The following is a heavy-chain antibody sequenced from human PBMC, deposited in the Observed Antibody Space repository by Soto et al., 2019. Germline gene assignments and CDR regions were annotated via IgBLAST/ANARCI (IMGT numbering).Heavy chain of an antibody. D-gene: IGHD2-15*01. V-gene: IGHV3-33*01. J-gene: IGHJ6*02. Sequence: QVQLVESGGGVVQPGRSLRLSCAASGFTFSSYGMHWVRQAPDKGLERVAVIRYDGSNKYYADSVKGRFTISRDNSKNALYLQMNTLRAEDTAVYYCASEYCSGGRCYYYGMDVWGQGTTVTVSS. CDR1: GFTFSSYG. CDR3: ASEYCSGGRCYYYGMDV. CDR2: IRYDGSNK.